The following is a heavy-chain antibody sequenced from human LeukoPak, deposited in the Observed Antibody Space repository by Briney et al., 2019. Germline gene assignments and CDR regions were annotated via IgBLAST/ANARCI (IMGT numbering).Heavy chain of an antibody. Sequence: PETLSLTCTVSGGSISSSSYYWGWIRQPPGKGLEWIGSIYYSGNTSYNPSLKSRVTISVDTSKDQFSLKLSSVTAADTAVYYCARQLVVVVPAEFDYWGQGTLVTVSS. CDR2: IYYSGNT. CDR1: GGSISSSSYY. V-gene: IGHV4-39*01. D-gene: IGHD2-2*01. CDR3: ARQLVVVVPAEFDY. J-gene: IGHJ4*02.